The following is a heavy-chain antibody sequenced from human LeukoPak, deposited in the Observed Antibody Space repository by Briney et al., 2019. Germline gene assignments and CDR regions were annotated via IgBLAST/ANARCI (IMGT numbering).Heavy chain of an antibody. CDR3: ARGGSSSWYTTNWFDP. CDR2: INHSGST. V-gene: IGHV4-34*01. J-gene: IGHJ5*02. Sequence: PSETLSLTCTVSGGSISGYYWSWIRQPPGKGLEWIGEINHSGSTNYNPSLKSRVTISVDTSKNQFSLKLSSVTAADTAVYYCARGGSSSWYTTNWFDPWGQGTLVTVSS. CDR1: GGSISGYY. D-gene: IGHD6-13*01.